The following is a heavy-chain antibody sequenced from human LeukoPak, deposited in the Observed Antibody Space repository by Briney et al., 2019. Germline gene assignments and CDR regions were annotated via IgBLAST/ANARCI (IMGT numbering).Heavy chain of an antibody. J-gene: IGHJ5*02. Sequence: SETLSLTCTVSGDSISSYYCIWIRQPPGKGLEWIGCIFYSGTTNYNPSLKSRVTISVDMSKNQFSLRLSSVTAAAPAVYYCARDPHSSGWQNWFDPWGQGTLVTVSS. CDR3: ARDPHSSGWQNWFDP. V-gene: IGHV4-59*01. CDR1: GDSISSYY. D-gene: IGHD6-25*01. CDR2: IFYSGTT.